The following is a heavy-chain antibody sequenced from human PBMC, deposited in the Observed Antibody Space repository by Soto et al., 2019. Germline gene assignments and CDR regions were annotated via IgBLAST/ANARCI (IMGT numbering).Heavy chain of an antibody. CDR1: SGSIGTTYW. CDR3: ARRTWGMDV. J-gene: IGHJ6*02. V-gene: IGHV4-4*02. D-gene: IGHD2-8*01. CDR2: IFHSGNT. Sequence: QVQLQESGPGLVKPSGTLSLTCAVSSGSIGTTYWWSWVRQTPGKGLEWIGEIFHSGNTYYNPSLASRVTISVDTSKNQFSLNLRSVTAADTAVYYCARRTWGMDVWGQGTTVTVSS.